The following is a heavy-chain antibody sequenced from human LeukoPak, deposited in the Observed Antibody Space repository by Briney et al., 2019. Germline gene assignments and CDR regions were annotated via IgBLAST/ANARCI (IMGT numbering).Heavy chain of an antibody. V-gene: IGHV4-39*01. CDR2: IYYSGGT. CDR3: ARHATYYDYAWGSYRIPLFDY. CDR1: GGSISSSSYY. D-gene: IGHD3-16*02. Sequence: SETLSLTCTVSGGSISSSSYYWGWIRQPPGKGLEWIGSIYYSGGTYYNPSLKSRATISVDTSKNQFSLKLSSVTAADTAVYYCARHATYYDYAWGSYRIPLFDYWGQGTLVTVSS. J-gene: IGHJ4*02.